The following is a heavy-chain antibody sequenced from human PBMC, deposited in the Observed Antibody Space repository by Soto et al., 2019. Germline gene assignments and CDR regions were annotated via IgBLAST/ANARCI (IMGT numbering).Heavy chain of an antibody. CDR1: GGSISSGDYY. CDR2: IYYSGST. J-gene: IGHJ4*02. D-gene: IGHD4-17*01. CDR3: ARATMGDYVQFSPHFDY. V-gene: IGHV4-30-4*01. Sequence: QVQLQESGPGLVKPSQTLSLTCTVSGGSISSGDYYWSWIRQPPGKGLEWIGFIYYSGSTYYNPSLTSRVTISVDTSKYQFSLKLSSVTAADTAVYYCARATMGDYVQFSPHFDYWGQGTLVTVSS.